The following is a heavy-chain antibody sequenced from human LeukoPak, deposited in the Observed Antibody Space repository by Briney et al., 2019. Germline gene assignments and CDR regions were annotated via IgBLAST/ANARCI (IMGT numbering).Heavy chain of an antibody. D-gene: IGHD3-3*01. V-gene: IGHV3-23*01. CDR3: AKDISNYDFWSGFYT. Sequence: GGSLRLSCAASGFTFSTYAMSWVRQAPGKGLEWVSTISASGAYTFYADSVKGRFTISRDNSKNSLYLQMNSLRTEDTALYYCAKDISNYDFWSGFYTWGQGTLVTVSS. CDR1: GFTFSTYA. CDR2: ISASGAYT. J-gene: IGHJ5*02.